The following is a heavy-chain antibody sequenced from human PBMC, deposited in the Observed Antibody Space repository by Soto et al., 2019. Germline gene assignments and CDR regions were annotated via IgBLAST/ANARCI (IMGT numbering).Heavy chain of an antibody. Sequence: PGGSLRLSCAASGFTFSSYSMNWVRQAPGKGLEWVSSISISSSYIYYADSVKGRFTISRDNAKNSLYLQMNSLRAEDTAAYYFARDFGYWSSTSCFDAFDIWGQGKMVTVSS. D-gene: IGHD2-2*01. V-gene: IGHV3-21*01. J-gene: IGHJ3*02. CDR1: GFTFSSYS. CDR2: ISISSSYI. CDR3: ARDFGYWSSTSCFDAFDI.